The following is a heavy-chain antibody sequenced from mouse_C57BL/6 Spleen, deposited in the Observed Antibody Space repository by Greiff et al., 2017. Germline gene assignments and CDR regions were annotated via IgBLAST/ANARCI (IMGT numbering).Heavy chain of an antibody. CDR3: ASYYSNYGAMDY. V-gene: IGHV1-26*01. D-gene: IGHD2-5*01. J-gene: IGHJ4*01. CDR1: GYTFTDYY. Sequence: VQLQQSGPELVKPGASVKISCKASGYTFTDYYMNWVKQSHGKSLEWIGDINPNNGGTSYNQKFKGKATLTVDKSSSTAYMELRSLTSEDSAVYYCASYYSNYGAMDYWGQGTSVTVSS. CDR2: INPNNGGT.